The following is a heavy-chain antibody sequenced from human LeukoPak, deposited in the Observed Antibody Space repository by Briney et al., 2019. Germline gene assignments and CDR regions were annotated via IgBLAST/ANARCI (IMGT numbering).Heavy chain of an antibody. J-gene: IGHJ5*02. Sequence: PGGSLRLSCSASGFTLSDHFMDWVRQAPGKGLEWVANIKQDGSEKYYVDSVKGRFTISRDNAKNSLYLQMNSLRAEDTAVYYCARDHQSSSWYTGIDWFDPWGQGTLVTVSS. CDR2: IKQDGSEK. CDR1: GFTLSDHF. V-gene: IGHV3-7*01. CDR3: ARDHQSSSWYTGIDWFDP. D-gene: IGHD6-13*01.